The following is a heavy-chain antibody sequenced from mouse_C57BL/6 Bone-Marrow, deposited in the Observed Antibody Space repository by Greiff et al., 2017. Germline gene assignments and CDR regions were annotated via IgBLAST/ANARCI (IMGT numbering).Heavy chain of an antibody. CDR2: ISDGGSYT. J-gene: IGHJ1*03. Sequence: DVQLVESGGGLVKPGGSLKLSCAASGFTFSSYAMSWVRQTPEKRLEWVATISDGGSYTYYPDNVKGRFTISRDNAKNNLYLQMSHLKSEDTAMYYCARRKANWDYWYFDVWGTGTTVTVSS. CDR3: ARRKANWDYWYFDV. CDR1: GFTFSSYA. V-gene: IGHV5-4*01. D-gene: IGHD4-1*01.